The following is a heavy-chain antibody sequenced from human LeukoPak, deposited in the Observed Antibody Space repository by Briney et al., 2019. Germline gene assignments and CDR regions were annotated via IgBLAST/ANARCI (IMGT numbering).Heavy chain of an antibody. Sequence: SETLSLTCTVSGYSISSGYYWGWIRQPAGKGLEWIGRIYTSGSTNYNPSLKSRVTISVDTSKNQFSLKLSSVTAADTAVYYCARGLPRIFGVVTLDRFDPWGQGTLVTVSS. CDR1: GYSISSGYY. CDR3: ARGLPRIFGVVTLDRFDP. CDR2: IYTSGST. D-gene: IGHD3-3*01. V-gene: IGHV4-61*02. J-gene: IGHJ5*02.